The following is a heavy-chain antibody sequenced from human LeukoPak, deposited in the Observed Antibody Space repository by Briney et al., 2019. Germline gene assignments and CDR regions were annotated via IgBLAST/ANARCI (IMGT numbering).Heavy chain of an antibody. CDR1: GFTFSSYA. D-gene: IGHD2-21*02. V-gene: IGHV3-64*01. Sequence: GGSLRLSCAASGFTFSSYAMHWGRQAPGKGLEYVSAISSNGGRTYYANSVKGRFTISRDNSKNTLYLQMGSLRAEDMAVYYCARGVVTAISNWFDPWGQGTLVTVSS. CDR2: ISSNGGRT. J-gene: IGHJ5*02. CDR3: ARGVVTAISNWFDP.